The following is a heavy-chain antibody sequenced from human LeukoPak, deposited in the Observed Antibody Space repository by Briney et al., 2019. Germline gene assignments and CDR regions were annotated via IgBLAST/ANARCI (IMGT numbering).Heavy chain of an antibody. CDR2: IYYSGST. CDR3: AREFQDIAMGLPGWFDP. Sequence: PSETLSLTCTVSGGSISSGGYYWSWVRQHPGKGLEWIGYIYYSGSTYYNPSLKSRVTISVDTSKNQFSLKLSSVTAADTAVYYCAREFQDIAMGLPGWFDPWGQGTLVTVSS. V-gene: IGHV4-31*03. J-gene: IGHJ5*02. D-gene: IGHD5-18*01. CDR1: GGSISSGGYY.